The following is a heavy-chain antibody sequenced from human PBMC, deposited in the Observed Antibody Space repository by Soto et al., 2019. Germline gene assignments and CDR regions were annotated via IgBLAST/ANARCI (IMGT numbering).Heavy chain of an antibody. CDR3: ARRTSGWDLDY. V-gene: IGHV3-23*01. Sequence: EVQLLESGGGLVQPGGSLRLSCAASGFTFSNYAMSWVRQAPGKGLEWVSVISGSGGSTYYADSVKGRFTISRDNSKNTLYLQMNSLRAEDTAVYYCARRTSGWDLDYWGQGTLVTVSS. CDR2: ISGSGGST. CDR1: GFTFSNYA. J-gene: IGHJ4*02. D-gene: IGHD6-19*01.